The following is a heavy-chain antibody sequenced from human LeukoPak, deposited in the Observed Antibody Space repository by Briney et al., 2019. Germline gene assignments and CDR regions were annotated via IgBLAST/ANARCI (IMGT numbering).Heavy chain of an antibody. Sequence: GGSLRLSCAASGFTFSSYGMHWVRQAPGKGLEWVAFIRYDGSNKYYADSVKGRFPISRDNSKNTLYLQMNSLRAEDTAVYYCARSTIYSSSWYYGYWGQGTLVTVSS. CDR1: GFTFSSYG. D-gene: IGHD6-13*01. J-gene: IGHJ4*02. CDR3: ARSTIYSSSWYYGY. CDR2: IRYDGSNK. V-gene: IGHV3-30*02.